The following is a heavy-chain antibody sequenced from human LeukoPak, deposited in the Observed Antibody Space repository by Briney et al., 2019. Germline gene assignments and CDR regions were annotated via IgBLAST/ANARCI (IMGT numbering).Heavy chain of an antibody. D-gene: IGHD1-26*01. CDR1: GFSLSTSGMC. Sequence: SGPTLVNPTQTLTLTCTFSGFSLSTSGMCVSWIRQPPGKAVEWLARIDWDDDKYYSTSLETRLTISKDTSRNQMVLTMTNMDPVDTATYYCARTLPEWDDAFDVWGQGTMVTVPS. V-gene: IGHV2-70*11. J-gene: IGHJ3*01. CDR2: IDWDDDK. CDR3: ARTLPEWDDAFDV.